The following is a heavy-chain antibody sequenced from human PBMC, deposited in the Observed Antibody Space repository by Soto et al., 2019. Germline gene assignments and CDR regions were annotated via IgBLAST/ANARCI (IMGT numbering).Heavy chain of an antibody. CDR1: GSFLSSYG. J-gene: IGHJ4*02. Sequence: QVQLVESGGGVFQPGGSLKLSLEEPGSFLSSYGLNWAGQAPGKGLEGVAVVSHDGSNKKYVDSVEGRFTISRDNSKNTLYLQMNSLRAEDTAVYYCAKDTYYYSSSGYYIFDYWGQGTLVTVSS. V-gene: IGHV3-30*18. D-gene: IGHD3-22*01. CDR2: VSHDGSNK. CDR3: AKDTYYYSSSGYYIFDY.